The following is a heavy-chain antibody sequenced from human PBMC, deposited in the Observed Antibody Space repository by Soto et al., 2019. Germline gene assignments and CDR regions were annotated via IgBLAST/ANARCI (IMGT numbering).Heavy chain of an antibody. J-gene: IGHJ6*02. V-gene: IGHV1-69*01. D-gene: IGHD2-2*01. CDR2: IIPIFGTA. CDR3: ASRFRLSSQDYYYGMDV. CDR1: GGTFSSYA. Sequence: QVQLVQSGAEVKKPGSSVKVSCKASGGTFSSYAISWVRQAPGQGLEWMGGIIPIFGTANYAQKFQGRVTITADESTSTAYMELSRLRSEDTAVYYCASRFRLSSQDYYYGMDVWGQGTTVTVSS.